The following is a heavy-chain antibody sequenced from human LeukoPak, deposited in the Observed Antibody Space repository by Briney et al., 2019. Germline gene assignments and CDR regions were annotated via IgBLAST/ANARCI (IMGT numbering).Heavy chain of an antibody. Sequence: SETLSLTCTVSGGSISSGDYYWRWIRQPPGKGLGWIGYIYYSGSTYYNPSLKSRVTISVDTSKNQFSLKLSSVTAADTAVYYCARPGYSSGWYDWYFDLWGRGTLVTVSS. CDR3: ARPGYSSGWYDWYFDL. CDR1: GGSISSGDYY. D-gene: IGHD6-19*01. V-gene: IGHV4-30-4*01. CDR2: IYYSGST. J-gene: IGHJ2*01.